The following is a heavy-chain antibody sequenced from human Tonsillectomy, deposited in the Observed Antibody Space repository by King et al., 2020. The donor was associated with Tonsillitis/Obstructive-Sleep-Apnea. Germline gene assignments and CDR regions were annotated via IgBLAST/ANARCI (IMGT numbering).Heavy chain of an antibody. CDR3: ARDLGGYSGGFDL. J-gene: IGHJ5*02. CDR1: GYIFTGYY. V-gene: IGHV1-2*04. D-gene: IGHD2-21*01. CDR2: INPNSGGT. Sequence: QLVQSGAEVKKPGASVRVSCRASGYIFTGYYMHWVRQAPGQGLEWMGWINPNSGGTKYAQKFQGWVTMTRDTSINTAFMELGRQRSDDTAVYFCARDLGGYSGGFDLWGQGTLVTVPS.